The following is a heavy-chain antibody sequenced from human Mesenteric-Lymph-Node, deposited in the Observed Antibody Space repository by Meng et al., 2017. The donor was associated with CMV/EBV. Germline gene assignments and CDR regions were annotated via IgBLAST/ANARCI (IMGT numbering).Heavy chain of an antibody. D-gene: IGHD3-16*01. CDR2: IRIDGSEI. V-gene: IGHV3-30*02. CDR3: AKSLGGEENY. Sequence: GESLKISCAASGFTFSSYGMHWVRQAPGKGLEWVAFIRIDGSEIHYTDSVKGRFTISRDNSKNTLYLQMNSLRSEDTAVYYCAKSLGGEENYWGQGTLVTVSS. J-gene: IGHJ4*02. CDR1: GFTFSSYG.